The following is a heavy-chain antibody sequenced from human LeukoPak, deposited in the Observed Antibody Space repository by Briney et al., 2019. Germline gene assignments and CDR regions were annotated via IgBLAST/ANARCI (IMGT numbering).Heavy chain of an antibody. CDR1: GFTVSSNY. Sequence: PGGSLRLSCAASGFTVSSNYMSWVRQAPGKGLEWVSVIYSGGTTNYADSVKGRFTISRDNSKNTLFLQMNSLRAEDTAAYYCARSRVVVITIDAFDIWGQGTMVTVSS. J-gene: IGHJ3*02. D-gene: IGHD3-22*01. CDR2: IYSGGTT. V-gene: IGHV3-53*01. CDR3: ARSRVVVITIDAFDI.